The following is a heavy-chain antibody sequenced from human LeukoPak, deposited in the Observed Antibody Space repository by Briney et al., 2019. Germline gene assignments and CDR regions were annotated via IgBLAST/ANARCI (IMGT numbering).Heavy chain of an antibody. CDR1: GGSISSYY. V-gene: IGHV4-4*07. Sequence: SETLSLTCTVSGGSISSYYWSWIRQPAGKGLEWIGRIYTSGSTNYNPSLKSRVTMSVDTSKNQFSLKLSSVTAADTAVYYCARTWDSSGYSDAFDIWGQGTMVTVSS. J-gene: IGHJ3*02. CDR3: ARTWDSSGYSDAFDI. CDR2: IYTSGST. D-gene: IGHD3-22*01.